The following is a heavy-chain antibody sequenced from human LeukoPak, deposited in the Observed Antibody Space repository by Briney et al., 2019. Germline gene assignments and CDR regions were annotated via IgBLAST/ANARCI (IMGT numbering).Heavy chain of an antibody. D-gene: IGHD3-22*01. Sequence: ASVKVSCKASGYTFTSYYMHWVRQAPGQGLEWMGWINTNTGNPTYAQGFTGRFVFSLDTSVSTAYLQISSLKAEDTAVYYCARDSSPIYYYDSSGFIDYWGQGTLVTVSS. CDR1: GYTFTSYY. CDR2: INTNTGNP. V-gene: IGHV7-4-1*02. CDR3: ARDSSPIYYYDSSGFIDY. J-gene: IGHJ4*02.